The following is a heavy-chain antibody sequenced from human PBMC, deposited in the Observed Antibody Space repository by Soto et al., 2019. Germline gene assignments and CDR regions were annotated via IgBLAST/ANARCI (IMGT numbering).Heavy chain of an antibody. CDR3: ARVKQLPYYMDV. CDR2: IYYSGST. D-gene: IGHD5-18*01. CDR1: GGSISSGGYY. Sequence: SETLSLTCTVSGGSISSGGYYWSWIRQHPGKGLEWIGYIYYSGSTYYNPSLKSRVTISVDTSKNQFSLKLSSVTAADTAVYYCARVKQLPYYMDVWGKGTTVTVSS. V-gene: IGHV4-31*03. J-gene: IGHJ6*03.